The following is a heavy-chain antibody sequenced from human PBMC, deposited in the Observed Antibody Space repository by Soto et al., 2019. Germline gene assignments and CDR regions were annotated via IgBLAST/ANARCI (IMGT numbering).Heavy chain of an antibody. D-gene: IGHD3-10*01. J-gene: IGHJ4*02. CDR2: IIPIFGTA. Sequence: SVKVSCKASGCTFSSYAISWVRQAPGQGLEWMGGIIPIFGTANYAQKFQGRVTITADESTSTAYMELSSLRSEDTAVYYCARGGIWFGDKLPSAFEYWGQGPLVTVS. CDR1: GCTFSSYA. CDR3: ARGGIWFGDKLPSAFEY. V-gene: IGHV1-69*13.